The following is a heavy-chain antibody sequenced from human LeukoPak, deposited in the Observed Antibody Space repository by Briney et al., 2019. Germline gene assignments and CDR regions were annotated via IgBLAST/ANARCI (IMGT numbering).Heavy chain of an antibody. Sequence: PGGSLRLSCAASGFTFSNAWMSWVRQAPGKGLEWVGRIKTKTEGGTTDYAAPVKGRFTISRDDSKNTVYLQMNSLRAEDTAVYYCARDSSSWYGYFQHWGQGTLVTVSS. CDR3: ARDSSSWYGYFQH. CDR1: GFTFSNAW. V-gene: IGHV3-15*01. D-gene: IGHD6-13*01. J-gene: IGHJ1*01. CDR2: IKTKTEGGTT.